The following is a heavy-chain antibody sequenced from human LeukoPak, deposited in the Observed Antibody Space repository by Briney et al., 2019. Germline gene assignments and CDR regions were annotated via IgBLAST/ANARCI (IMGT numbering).Heavy chain of an antibody. CDR3: ASVRD. CDR1: GGSFSDYY. CDR2: IDHSGST. Sequence: SETLSLTCAVYGGSFSDYYWSWVRQPPGKGLEWIGEIDHSGSTNYNPSLKSRVILSVDTSKNQFSLKLTSVTAADTAVYYCASVRDWGQGTLVTVSS. J-gene: IGHJ4*02. D-gene: IGHD3-10*02. V-gene: IGHV4-34*01.